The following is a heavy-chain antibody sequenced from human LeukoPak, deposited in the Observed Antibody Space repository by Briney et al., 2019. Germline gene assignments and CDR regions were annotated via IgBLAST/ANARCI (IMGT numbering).Heavy chain of an antibody. CDR3: ARDLSRITIFGVVTYYYYYGMDV. D-gene: IGHD3-3*01. V-gene: IGHV1-18*01. CDR1: GYTFTSYG. CDR2: ISAYNGNT. Sequence: ASVKVSCKASGYTFTSYGISWVRQAPGQGLEWMGWISAYNGNTNYAQKLQGRVTMTTDTSTSTAYMELRSLRSGDTAVYYCARDLSRITIFGVVTYYYYYGMDVWGQGTTVTVSS. J-gene: IGHJ6*02.